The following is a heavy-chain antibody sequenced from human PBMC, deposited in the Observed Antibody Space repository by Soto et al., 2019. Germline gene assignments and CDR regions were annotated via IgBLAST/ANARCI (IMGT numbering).Heavy chain of an antibody. J-gene: IGHJ4*02. CDR1: GGSILSSSYY. D-gene: IGHD4-17*01. CDR2: IYYSGST. CDR3: ASLTTVTVFDY. V-gene: IGHV4-39*01. Sequence: SETLSLTCTVSGGSILSSSYYWGWIRQPPGKGLEWIGSIYYSGSTYYNPSLKSRVTISVDTSKNQFSLKLSSVTAADTAVYYCASLTTVTVFDYWGQGTLVTVSS.